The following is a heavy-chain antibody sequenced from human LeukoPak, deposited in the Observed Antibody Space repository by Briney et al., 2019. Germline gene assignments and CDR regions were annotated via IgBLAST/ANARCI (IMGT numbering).Heavy chain of an antibody. D-gene: IGHD3-3*01. V-gene: IGHV3-48*03. Sequence: PGGSLRLSCEDSGFTFSSYEMNWVRQAPGKGLEWIAYLSSSGSAFSYADSVKGRFTIARDNAKTSVYLEMNSLRADDTAVYYCARSARLMKGVVEVTALDDWGQGTLVTVSS. CDR3: ARSARLMKGVVEVTALDD. CDR2: LSSSGSAF. J-gene: IGHJ4*02. CDR1: GFTFSSYE.